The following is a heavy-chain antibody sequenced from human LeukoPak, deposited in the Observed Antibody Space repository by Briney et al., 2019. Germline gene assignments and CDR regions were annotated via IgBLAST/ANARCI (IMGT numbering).Heavy chain of an antibody. J-gene: IGHJ4*02. CDR1: GYDFSRFG. V-gene: IGHV1-18*01. Sequence: ASVKVSCKASGYDFSRFGISWVPQAPGQGLEFMGWISVSTGNTNYAQKLQGRVTMTTDTSTDTAYMELRSLSSDDTALYFCVREVGSTRVEFAFWGQGTLVTVSS. D-gene: IGHD1-26*01. CDR3: VREVGSTRVEFAF. CDR2: ISVSTGNT.